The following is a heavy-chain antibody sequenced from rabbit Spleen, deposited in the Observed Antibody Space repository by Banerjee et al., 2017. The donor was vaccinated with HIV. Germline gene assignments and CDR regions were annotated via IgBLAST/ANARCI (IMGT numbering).Heavy chain of an antibody. CDR2: IAGSSSAFT. CDR3: ARDTGTSFSSYGMDL. CDR1: GVSFGDRDV. V-gene: IGHV1S40*01. D-gene: IGHD7-1*01. J-gene: IGHJ6*01. Sequence: QSLEESGGDVVKPGASLTLTCKASGVSFGDRDVMCWVRQAPGKGLEWISCIAGSSSAFTYSATWATGRFTISKTSSTTVTLQMTSLTVADTATYFCARDTGTSFSSYGMDLWGQGTLVTVS.